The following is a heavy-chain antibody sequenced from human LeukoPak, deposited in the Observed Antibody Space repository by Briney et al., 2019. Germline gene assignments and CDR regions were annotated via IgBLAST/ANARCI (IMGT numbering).Heavy chain of an antibody. J-gene: IGHJ4*02. CDR3: ARELQGSIAARLSTGFDY. CDR1: GFTFSSYW. D-gene: IGHD6-6*01. V-gene: IGHV3-74*01. CDR2: INTDGSST. Sequence: GGSLRLSCAASGFTFSSYWMHRVRQAPGKGLVWVSRINTDGSSTSYADSVKGRFTISRDNAKNTLYLQMNSLRAEDTAVYYCARELQGSIAARLSTGFDYWGQGTLVTVSS.